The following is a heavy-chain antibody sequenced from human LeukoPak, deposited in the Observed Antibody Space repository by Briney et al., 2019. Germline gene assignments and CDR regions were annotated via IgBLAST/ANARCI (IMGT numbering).Heavy chain of an antibody. V-gene: IGHV4-59*01. CDR3: ARGFSMKRYDFWSGYYTGGGAYYFDY. J-gene: IGHJ4*02. CDR2: IYYSGST. CDR1: GGSISSYY. D-gene: IGHD3-3*01. Sequence: PSETLSLTCTVSGGSISSYYWSWIRQPPGKGLEWIGYIYYSGSTNYNPSLKSRVTISVDTSKNQFSLELSSVTAADTAVYYCARGFSMKRYDFWSGYYTGGGAYYFDYWGQGTLVTVSS.